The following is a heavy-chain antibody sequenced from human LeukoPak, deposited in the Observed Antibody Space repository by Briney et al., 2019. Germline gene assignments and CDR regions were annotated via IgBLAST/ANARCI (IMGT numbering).Heavy chain of an antibody. CDR2: ISSSSSYI. CDR1: GFTFSSYS. CDR3: ASSLRIAVAGDSFDY. Sequence: GGSLRLSCAASGFTFSSYSMNWVRQAPGKGLEWVSSISSSSSYIYYADSVKGRFTISRDNAKNSLYLQMNSLRAEDTAVYYCASSLRIAVAGDSFDYWGQETLVTVSS. V-gene: IGHV3-21*01. D-gene: IGHD6-19*01. J-gene: IGHJ4*02.